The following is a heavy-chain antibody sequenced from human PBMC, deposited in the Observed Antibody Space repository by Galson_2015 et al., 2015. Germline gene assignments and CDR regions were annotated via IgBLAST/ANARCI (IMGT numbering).Heavy chain of an antibody. CDR3: ASPTALGVFWGV. CDR2: IYSGGST. Sequence: SLRLSCAASGFTVNSNYMSWVRQAPGKGLEWVSVIYSGGSTSYADSVKGRFTISRDNSKNTLYLQMNSLRAEDTAVYYCASPTALGVFWGVWGKGTTVTVSS. J-gene: IGHJ6*04. V-gene: IGHV3-53*01. D-gene: IGHD3-16*01. CDR1: GFTVNSNY.